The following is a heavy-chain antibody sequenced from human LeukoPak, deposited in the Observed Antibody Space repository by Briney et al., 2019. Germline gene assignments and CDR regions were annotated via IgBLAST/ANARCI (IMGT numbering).Heavy chain of an antibody. Sequence: SETLSLTCTVSGGSISSYYWSWIRQHPGKGLEWIGYIYYSGSTYYNPSLKSRVTISVDTSKNQFSLKLSSVTAADTAVYYCARADYDFWSGYPGGFDYWGQGTLVTVSS. D-gene: IGHD3-3*01. V-gene: IGHV4-59*06. CDR3: ARADYDFWSGYPGGFDY. CDR1: GGSISSYY. CDR2: IYYSGST. J-gene: IGHJ4*02.